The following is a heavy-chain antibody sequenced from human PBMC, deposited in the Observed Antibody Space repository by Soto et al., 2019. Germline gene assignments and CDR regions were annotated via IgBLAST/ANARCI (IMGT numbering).Heavy chain of an antibody. V-gene: IGHV3-23*01. D-gene: IGHD4-17*01. CDR1: GFTFSNYA. Sequence: EVQLLESGGGLVQPGGSLRLSCEASGFTFSNYALTWVRQAPGKGLEWVSGITGGGGTSFHAYSVRGRFTISRNNSKNTLLRQMDRLRAEDTDVYFCSKGGADGDKSDSWGQGTLVTVSS. CDR3: SKGGADGDKSDS. CDR2: ITGGGGTS. J-gene: IGHJ4*02.